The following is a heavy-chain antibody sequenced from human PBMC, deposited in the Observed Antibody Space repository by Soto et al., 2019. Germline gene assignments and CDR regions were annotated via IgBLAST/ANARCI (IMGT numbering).Heavy chain of an antibody. Sequence: SETLSLTCTVSGGSISSGGYYWSWIRQHPGKGLEWIGYIYYSGSTYYNPSLKSRVTISVDTSKNQFSLKLSSVTAADTAVYYCAGFRSLVVRPAVKYTLYRGQGTLVTVSS. CDR3: AGFRSLVVRPAVKYTLY. J-gene: IGHJ1*01. CDR2: IYYSGST. V-gene: IGHV4-31*03. D-gene: IGHD2-15*01. CDR1: GGSISSGGYY.